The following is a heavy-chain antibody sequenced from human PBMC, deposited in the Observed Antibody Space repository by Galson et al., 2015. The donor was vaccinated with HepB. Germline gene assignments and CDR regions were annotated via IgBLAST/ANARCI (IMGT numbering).Heavy chain of an antibody. CDR1: GFSFSTYA. J-gene: IGHJ4*02. D-gene: IGHD3-22*01. CDR2: ISGSGGTT. Sequence: SLRLSCAASGFSFSTYAMAWVRQAPGRGLEWVSPISGSGGTTYYAASVKGRFTVSRDNSKNTLHLQMNSLTAADTAVYYCASADYYHDISGFYTSYFDSWGRGTLVTVSS. V-gene: IGHV3-23*01. CDR3: ASADYYHDISGFYTSYFDS.